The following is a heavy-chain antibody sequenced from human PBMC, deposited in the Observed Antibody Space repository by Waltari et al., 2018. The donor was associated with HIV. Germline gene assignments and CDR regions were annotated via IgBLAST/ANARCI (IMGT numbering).Heavy chain of an antibody. J-gene: IGHJ4*02. CDR2: FSHGEFL. CDR1: GASISTSNFY. CDR3: ARLGSGNYFPTRIDY. D-gene: IGHD3-10*01. Sequence: QLHLQESGPGLVKPSETLSLTCTVSGASISTSNFYLGWISKPPGRGLELIGSFSHGEFLFYNPSLKSRVTIFEDASKSQFSLRMRSVTAADTAVYFCARLGSGNYFPTRIDYWGQGILISVSS. V-gene: IGHV4-39*01.